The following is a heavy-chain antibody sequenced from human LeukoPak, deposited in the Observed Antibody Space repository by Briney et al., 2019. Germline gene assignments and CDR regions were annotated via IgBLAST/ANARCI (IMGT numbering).Heavy chain of an antibody. D-gene: IGHD6-19*01. CDR2: IYTSGST. V-gene: IGHV4-4*07. CDR1: GGSISSYY. CDR3: ARERSSGWYDDAFDI. J-gene: IGHJ3*02. Sequence: SETLSLTCTVSGGSISSYYWSWIRQPAGKGLEWIGRIYTSGSTNYNPSLKSRVTMSVDTSKNQFSLKLSSVTAADTAVYCCARERSSGWYDDAFDIWGQGTMVTVSS.